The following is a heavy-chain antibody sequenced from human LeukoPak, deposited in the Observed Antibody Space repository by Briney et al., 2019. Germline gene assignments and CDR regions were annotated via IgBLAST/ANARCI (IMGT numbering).Heavy chain of an antibody. V-gene: IGHV3-66*01. J-gene: IGHJ4*02. CDR3: ARDRRGSGEDY. CDR1: GFTISSYY. CDR2: IYSGGIT. Sequence: GGSLRLSCAASGFTISSYYMSWVRQAPGKGLEWVSVIYSGGITYYADSVKGRFTISRDNSKNTLYLQMNSLRAEDTAVYYCARDRRGSGEDYWGQGTLVTVSS. D-gene: IGHD3-10*01.